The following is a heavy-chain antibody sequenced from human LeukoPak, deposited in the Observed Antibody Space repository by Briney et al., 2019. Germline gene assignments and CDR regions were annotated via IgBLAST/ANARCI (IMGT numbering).Heavy chain of an antibody. CDR1: GLSFSNSD. V-gene: IGHV3-13*01. Sequence: GGSLRLSCAASGLSFSNSDMHWVRQGSGRGLEWVSSIASTGETYYAPSVKGRFTISRENAKNSLYLQMNSLRGGDTAIYHCVRGGEIGLDYWGQGTLVTVSS. J-gene: IGHJ4*02. CDR2: IASTGET. CDR3: VRGGEIGLDY. D-gene: IGHD3-16*01.